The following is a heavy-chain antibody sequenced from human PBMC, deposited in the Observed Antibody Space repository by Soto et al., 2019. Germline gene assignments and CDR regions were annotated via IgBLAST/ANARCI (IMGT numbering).Heavy chain of an antibody. CDR1: GLSISSDNW. Sequence: ASETLSLTCAVSGLSISSDNWWSWVRQPPGKGLEWIGEIHHSGSTNYNPSLKSRVTMSVVPSKDLFSLTLNSVTAADTAFYYCARDQGSHPGDWGQGTLVTVS. CDR3: ARDQGSHPGD. CDR2: IHHSGST. V-gene: IGHV4-4*02. J-gene: IGHJ4*02. D-gene: IGHD6-13*01.